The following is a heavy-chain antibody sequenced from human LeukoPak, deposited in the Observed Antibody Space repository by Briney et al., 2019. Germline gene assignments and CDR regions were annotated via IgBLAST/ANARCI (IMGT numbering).Heavy chain of an antibody. CDR2: ISYDGTTE. D-gene: IGHD6-13*01. Sequence: PGGSLRLSCAASGFAFSSHGMHWVRQAPGKGLEWVAFISYDGTTEYYTDSVKGRFTISRANPKDTLSLQMNSLRADDTAMYYCAKEGGRNSWHFDFWGQGTLVTVSS. CDR3: AKEGGRNSWHFDF. V-gene: IGHV3-30*18. CDR1: GFAFSSHG. J-gene: IGHJ4*02.